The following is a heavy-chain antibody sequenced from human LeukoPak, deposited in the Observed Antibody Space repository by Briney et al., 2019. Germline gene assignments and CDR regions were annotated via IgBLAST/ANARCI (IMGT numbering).Heavy chain of an antibody. CDR3: ARDIASVRMDV. CDR1: GFTFRNHG. CDR2: IWYDGSNQ. J-gene: IGHJ6*02. Sequence: PGGSLRLSCAASGFTFRNHGMHWVRQAPGKGLEWVAVIWYDGSNQYYADTVKGRYTISRDNSKNMLYLQMASLRAEGTAVYYCARDIASVRMDVWGQGTTVTVSS. V-gene: IGHV3-33*01. D-gene: IGHD2-15*01.